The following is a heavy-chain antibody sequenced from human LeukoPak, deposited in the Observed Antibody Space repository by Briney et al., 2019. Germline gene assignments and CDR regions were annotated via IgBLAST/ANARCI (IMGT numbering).Heavy chain of an antibody. V-gene: IGHV3-23*01. CDR3: VKFSDILTSYFDH. CDR1: GFTFSSYA. Sequence: GGSLRLSCAASGFTFSSYAMSWVRQSPGKGLEWVSGLRGGAGSTYYAYYTDSVKGRFTISRDNSRNTLYLEMKSLRADDTAVYYCVKFSDILTSYFDHWGQGTLVTVSS. D-gene: IGHD3-9*01. J-gene: IGHJ4*02. CDR2: LRGGAGST.